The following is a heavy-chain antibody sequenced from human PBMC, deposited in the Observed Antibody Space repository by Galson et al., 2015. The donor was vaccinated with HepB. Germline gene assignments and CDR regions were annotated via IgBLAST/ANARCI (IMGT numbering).Heavy chain of an antibody. J-gene: IGHJ4*02. V-gene: IGHV3-15*01. Sequence: SLRLSCAASGFTFSNAWMSWVRQAPGKGLEWVGRTKSKTDGGTTDYAAPVKGRFTISRDDSKNTLYLQMNSLKTEDTAVYYCTTGLWFGDDYWGQGTLVTVSS. CDR2: TKSKTDGGTT. CDR3: TTGLWFGDDY. D-gene: IGHD3-10*01. CDR1: GFTFSNAW.